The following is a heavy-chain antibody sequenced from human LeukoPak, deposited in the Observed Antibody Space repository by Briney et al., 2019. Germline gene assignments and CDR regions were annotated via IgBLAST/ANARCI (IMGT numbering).Heavy chain of an antibody. Sequence: GGSLRLSCAASGFTFSNYAMNWVRQAPGKGLEWVSTISGSVASTPYADSVKGRFTISRDNSKNTLYLQMSSLRAEDTAIYYCAKDVTDWGSRIDYWGQGTLVTVSS. CDR1: GFTFSNYA. CDR3: AKDVTDWGSRIDY. J-gene: IGHJ4*02. V-gene: IGHV3-23*01. D-gene: IGHD7-27*01. CDR2: ISGSVAST.